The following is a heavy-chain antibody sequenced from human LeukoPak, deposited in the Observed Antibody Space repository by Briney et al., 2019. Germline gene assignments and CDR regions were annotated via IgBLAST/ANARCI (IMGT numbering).Heavy chain of an antibody. Sequence: SVKVSCKASGGTFISYAISWVRQAPGQGLEWMGGIIPILGTANYAQKFQGRVTITTDESTSTAYMELSSLRSEDTAVYYCARFVLVPAALDYWGQGTLVTVSS. V-gene: IGHV1-69*05. CDR2: IIPILGTA. CDR3: ARFVLVPAALDY. J-gene: IGHJ4*02. CDR1: GGTFISYA. D-gene: IGHD2-2*01.